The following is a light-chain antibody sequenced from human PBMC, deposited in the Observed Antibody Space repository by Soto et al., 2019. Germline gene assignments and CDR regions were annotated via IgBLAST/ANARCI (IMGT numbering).Light chain of an antibody. V-gene: IGKV1-33*01. J-gene: IGKJ4*01. CDR2: DAS. CDR1: QDISNY. CDR3: QQYDNLPLT. Sequence: DIQMTQSPSSLSASVGDRVTITCQASQDISNYFNWYQQKPGKAPKLLIYDASNLETGGPSRVSGSGSGTDFTITISSLQPEDIATYYCQQYDNLPLTFGGGTKVEIK.